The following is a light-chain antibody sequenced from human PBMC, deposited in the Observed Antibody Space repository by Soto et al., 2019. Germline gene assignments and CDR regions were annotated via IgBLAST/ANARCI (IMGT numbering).Light chain of an antibody. CDR1: QSVSSY. J-gene: IGKJ3*01. CDR2: DAS. V-gene: IGKV3-11*01. Sequence: EIVLTQSPATLSLSPGDRATLSCRASQSVSSYLAWYQQKPGQAPRLLIYDASTRATGIPARFSGSGSGTDCTLTISSLEPEDFAVYYCQQRSNWPPLFTFGPGTKVDIK. CDR3: QQRSNWPPLFT.